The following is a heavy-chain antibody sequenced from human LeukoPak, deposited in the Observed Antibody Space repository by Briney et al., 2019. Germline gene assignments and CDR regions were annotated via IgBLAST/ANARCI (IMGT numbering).Heavy chain of an antibody. CDR1: GYTFTSYG. D-gene: IGHD5-12*01. V-gene: IGHV1-8*02. Sequence: EASVKVSCKASGYTFTSYGISWVRQATGQGLEWMGWMNPNSGNTGYAQKFQGRVTMTRNTSISTAYMELSSLRSEDTAVYYCARSGPYSGYLDWGQGTLVTVSS. CDR2: MNPNSGNT. CDR3: ARSGPYSGYLD. J-gene: IGHJ4*02.